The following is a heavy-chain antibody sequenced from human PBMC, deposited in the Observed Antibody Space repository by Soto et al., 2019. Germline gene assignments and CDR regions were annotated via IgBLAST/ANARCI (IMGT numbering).Heavy chain of an antibody. CDR1: GFTFGDYA. V-gene: IGHV3-49*03. D-gene: IGHD2-2*01. Sequence: SLRLSCTASGFTFGDYAMSWFRQAPGKGLEWVGFIRSKAYGGTTEYAASVKGRFTISRDDSKSIAYLQMNSLKTEDTAVYYCTSRYCSSTSCYWTVYYYYMDVWGKGTTVTVSS. CDR3: TSRYCSSTSCYWTVYYYYMDV. J-gene: IGHJ6*03. CDR2: IRSKAYGGTT.